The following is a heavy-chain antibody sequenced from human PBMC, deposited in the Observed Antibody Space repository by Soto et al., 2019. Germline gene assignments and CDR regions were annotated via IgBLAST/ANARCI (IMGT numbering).Heavy chain of an antibody. V-gene: IGHV4-31*03. CDR3: AAQPSHGDPMNY. Sequence: SETLSLTCSVSGGSITTDGYYWSWIRQHPGKGLEWIGFVFYSGSTDYNPSLKSRVAMSLDRSKNQFSLELRSLTAADTGVYYCAAQPSHGDPMNYWGQGTLVTVSS. D-gene: IGHD3-22*01. J-gene: IGHJ4*02. CDR1: GGSITTDGYY. CDR2: VFYSGST.